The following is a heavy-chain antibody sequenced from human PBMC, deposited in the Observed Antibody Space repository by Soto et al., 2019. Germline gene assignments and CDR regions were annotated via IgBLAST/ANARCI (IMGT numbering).Heavy chain of an antibody. D-gene: IGHD3-16*01. J-gene: IGHJ3*02. CDR3: ARSPLGYDYVRQTWREVGDSFDI. CDR1: GGSFSGYY. Sequence: SETLSLTCAVYGGSFSGYYWSWIRQTPGKGLEWIGEINHSGSTNYNPSLKSRVSFSLDTSKNQFSLHLMSVTAADTAVYYCARSPLGYDYVRQTWREVGDSFDIWGRGTMVTVSS. CDR2: INHSGST. V-gene: IGHV4-34*01.